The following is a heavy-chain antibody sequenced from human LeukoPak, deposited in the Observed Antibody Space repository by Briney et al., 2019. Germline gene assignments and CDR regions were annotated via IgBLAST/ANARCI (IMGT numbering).Heavy chain of an antibody. J-gene: IGHJ4*02. CDR2: INPNSGGT. CDR3: ARAYGSGSSYHPDY. V-gene: IGHV1-2*02. D-gene: IGHD3-10*01. CDR1: GYTFTAYY. Sequence: ASVKVSCKASGYTFTAYYMHCVRQAPGQGLEWMGWINPNSGGTNSSQKFQDRVTLTRDTSISTAYMELGSLRSDDTAIYYCARAYGSGSSYHPDYWGQGTLVTVSS.